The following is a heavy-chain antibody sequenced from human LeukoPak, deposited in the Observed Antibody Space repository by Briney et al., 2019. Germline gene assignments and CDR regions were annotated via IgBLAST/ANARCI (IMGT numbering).Heavy chain of an antibody. CDR2: ISYDGSNK. D-gene: IGHD2-8*01. Sequence: GGSLRLSCAASGFTFSSYAMHWVRQAPGKGLEWVAVISYDGSNKYYADSVKGRFTISRDNSKNTLYLQMNSLRAEDTAVYYCAKDLIYWGQGTLVTVSS. CDR1: GFTFSSYA. CDR3: AKDLIY. J-gene: IGHJ4*02. V-gene: IGHV3-30*04.